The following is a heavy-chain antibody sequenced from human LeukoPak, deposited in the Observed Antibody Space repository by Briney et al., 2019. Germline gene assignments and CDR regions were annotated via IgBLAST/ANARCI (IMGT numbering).Heavy chain of an antibody. Sequence: PSETLSLTCTVSGGSISSSSYYWGWIRQPPGKGLEWIGSIYYSGSTYYNPSLKSRVTISVDTSKNQFSLKLSSVTAADTAVYYCASQMTTDLGVDYWGQGTLVTVSS. J-gene: IGHJ4*02. CDR2: IYYSGST. D-gene: IGHD4-11*01. CDR1: GGSISSSSYY. V-gene: IGHV4-39*07. CDR3: ASQMTTDLGVDY.